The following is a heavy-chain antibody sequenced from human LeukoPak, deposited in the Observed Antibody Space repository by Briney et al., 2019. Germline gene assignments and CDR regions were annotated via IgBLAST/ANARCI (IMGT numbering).Heavy chain of an antibody. D-gene: IGHD6-13*01. Sequence: GGSLRLSCAASRFTFNNYAMNWVRQAPAKGLEWVSAIIESGDGTYYADSVKGRFTISRDNSKNTLYLQMNSLRAEDTAVYYCAKGPAKGYSTSWFDYWGQGTLVTVSS. CDR2: IIESGDGT. V-gene: IGHV3-23*01. CDR3: AKGPAKGYSTSWFDY. CDR1: RFTFNNYA. J-gene: IGHJ4*02.